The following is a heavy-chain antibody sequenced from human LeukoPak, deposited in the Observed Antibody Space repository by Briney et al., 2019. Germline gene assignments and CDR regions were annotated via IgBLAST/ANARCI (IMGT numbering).Heavy chain of an antibody. D-gene: IGHD1-26*01. CDR1: GFTFRDFH. Sequence: PGGSLRLSCAASGFTFRDFHMTWIRQAPGKGLEWISYISNSGTAIYYADSVKGRFTISRDNAKNSVFLQMNSLRAEDTAVYYCARDPILPGATGGADYWGQGTLVTVSS. J-gene: IGHJ4*02. CDR3: ARDPILPGATGGADY. CDR2: ISNSGTAI. V-gene: IGHV3-11*04.